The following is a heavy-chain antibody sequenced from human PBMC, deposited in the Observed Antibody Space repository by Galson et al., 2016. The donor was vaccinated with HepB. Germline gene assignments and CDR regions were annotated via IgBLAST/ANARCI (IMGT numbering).Heavy chain of an antibody. CDR2: ISLDGSVT. CDR1: GFTGFTFSSYW. D-gene: IGHD6-13*01. CDR3: IVGAAAGKNYYYGMDV. J-gene: IGHJ6*02. Sequence: SLRLSCAASGFTGFTFSSYWMHWVRQAPGKGLVWVSRISLDGSVTIYGDSVKGRFSTSRDNAKNTLFPQMNSLKTEDTAVYYCIVGAAAGKNYYYGMDVWGQGTTVTVSS. V-gene: IGHV3-74*01.